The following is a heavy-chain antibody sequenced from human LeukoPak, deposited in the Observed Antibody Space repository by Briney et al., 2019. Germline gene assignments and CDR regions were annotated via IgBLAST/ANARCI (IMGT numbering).Heavy chain of an antibody. V-gene: IGHV3-7*01. D-gene: IGHD3-9*01. Sequence: PGGSLRLSCVVSGFTFSSHWMSGVRQAPGKGLEWVANIKEDGSEKYYVDSVKGRFTIYRDNAKKSLYLQMDSLRAEDTAVYYCATHGYGELRYFDWSTNEWGQGTLVTVSS. CDR2: IKEDGSEK. CDR3: ATHGYGELRYFDWSTNE. CDR1: GFTFSSHW. J-gene: IGHJ4*02.